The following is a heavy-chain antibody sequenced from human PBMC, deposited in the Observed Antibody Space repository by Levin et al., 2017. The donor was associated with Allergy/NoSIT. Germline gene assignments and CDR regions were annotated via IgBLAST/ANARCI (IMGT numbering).Heavy chain of an antibody. D-gene: IGHD3-10*01. V-gene: IGHV4-39*07. CDR1: GGSISSSSHY. CDR3: ASVFGGYNYHGMGV. CDR2: VYYSGST. J-gene: IGHJ6*02. Sequence: SETLSLTCTVSGGSISSSSHYWAWIRQPPGKGLEWIGHVYYSGSTYYNPSLKSRVTISVDTSKNQFSLKLSFVTAADTALFYCASVFGGYNYHGMGVWGQGTTVTVSS.